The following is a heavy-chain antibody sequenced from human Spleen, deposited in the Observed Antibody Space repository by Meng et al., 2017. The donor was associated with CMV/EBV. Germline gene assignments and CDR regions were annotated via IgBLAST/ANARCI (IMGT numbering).Heavy chain of an antibody. CDR1: GFTFSSYD. J-gene: IGHJ6*02. D-gene: IGHD3-16*01. CDR2: ISSSGTTI. Sequence: GGSLRLSCAAAGFTFSSYDMTWVRQAPGKGLEWISYISSSGTTIHNADSVKGRFTISRDNSKNSLYLQMNSLRAEDTAVYYCAKAYHYYYYYGMDVWGQGTTVTVSS. CDR3: AKAYHYYYYYGMDV. V-gene: IGHV3-48*03.